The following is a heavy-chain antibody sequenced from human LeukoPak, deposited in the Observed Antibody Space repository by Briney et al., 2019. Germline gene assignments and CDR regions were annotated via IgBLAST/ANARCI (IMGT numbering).Heavy chain of an antibody. V-gene: IGHV4-34*01. D-gene: IGHD1-26*01. CDR2: INHSGST. CDR1: GGSFSGYY. J-gene: IGHJ5*02. CDR3: ARLGSGSYPMKYNWFDP. Sequence: KASETLSLTCAVYGGSFSGYYWSWIRQPPGKGLEWIGEINHSGSTNYNPSLKSRVTISVDTSKNQFSLKLSSVTAADTAVYYCARLGSGSYPMKYNWFDPWGQGTLVTVSS.